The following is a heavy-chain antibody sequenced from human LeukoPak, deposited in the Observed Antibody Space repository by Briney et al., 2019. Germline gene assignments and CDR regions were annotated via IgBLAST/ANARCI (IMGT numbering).Heavy chain of an antibody. CDR1: GYTFSDYY. CDR3: ARGGVRTAASSLGY. CDR2: INPNSGGT. D-gene: IGHD6-13*01. Sequence: GASVKVSCKASGYTFSDYYLHWVRQAPGQGLEWMGWINPNSGGTNFAQKFRGRVTMTRDTSITTAYMELTRLKSDDTAVYYCARGGVRTAASSLGYWGQGTLVTVS. J-gene: IGHJ4*01. V-gene: IGHV1-2*02.